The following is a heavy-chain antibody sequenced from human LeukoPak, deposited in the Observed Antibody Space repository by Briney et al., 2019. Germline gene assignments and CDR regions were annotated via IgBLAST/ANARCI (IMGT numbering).Heavy chain of an antibody. V-gene: IGHV3-9*01. J-gene: IGHJ4*02. CDR2: ISWNSGSI. CDR3: AKDINYGGNPAAFDY. CDR1: GFTFDDYA. Sequence: GGSLRLSCAASGFTFDDYAMHWVRQAPGKGLEWVSGISWNSGSIVYADSVKGRFTIYRDNAKNSLYLQMNSLRAEDTALYYCAKDINYGGNPAAFDYWGQGTLVTVSS. D-gene: IGHD4-23*01.